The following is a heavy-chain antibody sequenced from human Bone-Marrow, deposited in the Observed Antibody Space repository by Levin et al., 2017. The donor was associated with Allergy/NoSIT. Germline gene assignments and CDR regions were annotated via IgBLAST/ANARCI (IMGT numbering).Heavy chain of an antibody. CDR1: GFSFSDYA. J-gene: IGHJ4*02. CDR3: ARDRYDTSDNFAY. D-gene: IGHD3-22*01. CDR2: ISFDGSKK. Sequence: HPGGSLRLSCAASGFSFSDYAMHWVRQAPGKGLEWVSVISFDGSKKYYADSVKGRVTISRDNSKNTLYLQMDSLRGEDTAVYYCARDRYDTSDNFAYWGQGTLVTVSS. V-gene: IGHV3-30-3*01.